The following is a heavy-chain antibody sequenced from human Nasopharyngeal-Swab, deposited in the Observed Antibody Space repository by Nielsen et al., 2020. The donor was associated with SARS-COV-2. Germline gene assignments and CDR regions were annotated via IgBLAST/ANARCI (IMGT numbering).Heavy chain of an antibody. J-gene: IGHJ5*02. CDR3: ASTGQRDWLDP. CDR1: GFTFSSYG. D-gene: IGHD5-24*01. V-gene: IGHV3-30*03. Sequence: GESLKISCAASGFTFSSYGMHWVRQAPGKGLEWVAVISYDGSNKYYADSVKGRFTISRDNSKNTLYLQMNSLRAEDTAVYYCASTGQRDWLDPWGQGTLVTVSS. CDR2: ISYDGSNK.